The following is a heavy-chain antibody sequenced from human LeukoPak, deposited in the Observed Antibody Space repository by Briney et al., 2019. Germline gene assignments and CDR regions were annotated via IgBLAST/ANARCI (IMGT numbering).Heavy chain of an antibody. CDR1: GFTFSSYS. CDR2: ISSSSSYI. Sequence: GGSLRLSCAASGFTFSSYSMNWVRQAPGKWLEWVSSISSSSSYIYYADSVKGRFTISRDNAKNSLYLQMNSLRAEDTAVYYCATDEGYCSSTSCYTSAFDIWGQGTMVTVSS. J-gene: IGHJ3*02. D-gene: IGHD2-2*02. CDR3: ATDEGYCSSTSCYTSAFDI. V-gene: IGHV3-21*01.